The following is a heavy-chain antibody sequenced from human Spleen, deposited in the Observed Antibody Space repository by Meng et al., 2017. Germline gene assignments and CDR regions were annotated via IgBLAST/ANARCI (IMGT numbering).Heavy chain of an antibody. Sequence: SETLSLTCTVSGGSINSYYWSWIRQTPGKGLELIGYMYYYGSPTYNPSLESRATTSVDTSQNNLSLKLSSVTAADSAVYYCARGPTTMAHDFDYWGQGTLITVSS. V-gene: IGHV4-59*12. CDR3: ARGPTTMAHDFDY. J-gene: IGHJ4*02. CDR2: MYYYGSP. D-gene: IGHD4-11*01. CDR1: GGSINSYY.